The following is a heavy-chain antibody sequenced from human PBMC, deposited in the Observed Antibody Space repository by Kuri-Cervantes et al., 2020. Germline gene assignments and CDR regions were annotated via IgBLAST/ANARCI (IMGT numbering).Heavy chain of an antibody. V-gene: IGHV3-15*01. CDR1: GFTLSNAW. D-gene: IGHD2-8*01. Sequence: GESLKISCAASGFTLSNAWMSWVRQAPGKGLEWVGRIKSKTDGGTTDYAAPVKGRFTISRDDSKNTLYLQMNSLKTEDTAVYYCTTVATNGVAYYWGQGTPVTVSS. CDR2: IKSKTDGGTT. J-gene: IGHJ4*02. CDR3: TTVATNGVAYY.